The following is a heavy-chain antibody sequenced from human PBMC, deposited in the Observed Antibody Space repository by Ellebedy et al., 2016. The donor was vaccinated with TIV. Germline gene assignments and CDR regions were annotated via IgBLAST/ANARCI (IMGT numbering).Heavy chain of an antibody. Sequence: KVSCKGSGYSFTSYWIGWVRQVPGKGLEWMGIIYPGDSDTRYNPSFQGQVTISADKSISTAYLHWSSLKASDTAMYYCANTRFCSGGSCYFDFWGQGTLVTVSS. V-gene: IGHV5-51*01. J-gene: IGHJ4*02. D-gene: IGHD2-15*01. CDR2: IYPGDSDT. CDR1: GYSFTSYW. CDR3: ANTRFCSGGSCYFDF.